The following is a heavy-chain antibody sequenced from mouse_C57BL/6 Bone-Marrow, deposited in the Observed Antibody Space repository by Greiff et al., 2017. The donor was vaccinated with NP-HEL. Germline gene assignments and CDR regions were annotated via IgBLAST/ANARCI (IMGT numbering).Heavy chain of an antibody. V-gene: IGHV1-64*01. CDR3: ARGSNPYYCDY. D-gene: IGHD2-5*01. Sequence: QVHVKQPGAELVKPGASVKLSCKASGYTFTSYWMHWVKQRPGQGLEWIGMIHPNSGSTNYNEKFKSKATLTVDKSSSTAYMQLSSLTSEDSAVYYCARGSNPYYCDYWGQGTTLTVSS. CDR2: IHPNSGST. CDR1: GYTFTSYW. J-gene: IGHJ2*01.